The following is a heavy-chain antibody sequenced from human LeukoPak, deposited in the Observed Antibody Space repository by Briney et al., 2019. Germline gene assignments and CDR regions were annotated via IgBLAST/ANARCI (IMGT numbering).Heavy chain of an antibody. CDR3: ATRDPYSSSQFDY. D-gene: IGHD6-6*01. Sequence: ASVKVSCKASGYTFTGYYMHWVRQAPGQGLEWMGRINPNGGGTNYAQKFQGRVTMTRDTSISTAYMELSRLRSDDTAVYYCATRDPYSSSQFDYWGQGTLVTVSS. J-gene: IGHJ4*02. V-gene: IGHV1-2*06. CDR2: INPNGGGT. CDR1: GYTFTGYY.